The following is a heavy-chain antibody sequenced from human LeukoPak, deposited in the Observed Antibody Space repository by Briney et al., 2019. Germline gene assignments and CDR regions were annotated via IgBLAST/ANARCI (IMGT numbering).Heavy chain of an antibody. CDR3: ARFCPYGDSYFDY. J-gene: IGHJ4*02. Sequence: GGTLRLSCAASGLTVSSNYMTWVGQGPGKGLGWGSGMYIGGSTYYADSVQARFTISTDNSKNTLYLQMNRLRAEDTAVYYCARFCPYGDSYFDYWGQGTLVTVSS. CDR2: MYIGGST. V-gene: IGHV3-66*01. D-gene: IGHD4-17*01. CDR1: GLTVSSNY.